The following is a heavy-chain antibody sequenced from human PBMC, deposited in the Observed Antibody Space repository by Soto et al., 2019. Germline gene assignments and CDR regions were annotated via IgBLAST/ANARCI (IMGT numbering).Heavy chain of an antibody. D-gene: IGHD3-22*01. CDR2: IDPSSDSHI. CDR3: ARLVDSSGQDY. Sequence: EVQLVQSGAEVKKPGESLTISCQGSGYFFTNYWISWVRQMPGKGLEWMGRIDPSSDSHINYSPSFQGHVTISADKSISTAYLQWSSLKASDTAMYYCARLVDSSGQDYWGQGTLVTVSS. J-gene: IGHJ4*02. V-gene: IGHV5-10-1*03. CDR1: GYFFTNYW.